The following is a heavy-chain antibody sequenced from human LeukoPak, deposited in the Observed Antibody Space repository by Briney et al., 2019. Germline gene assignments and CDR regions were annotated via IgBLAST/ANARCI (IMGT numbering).Heavy chain of an antibody. CDR3: GPGIAVAPGLITYFDY. J-gene: IGHJ4*02. D-gene: IGHD6-19*01. CDR2: ISGSGGST. CDR1: EFNFTTSL. V-gene: IGHV3-23*01. Sequence: GGSLRLSCAGPEFNFTTSLIHWVRQAPGKGLEWVSAISGSGGSTYYADSVKGRFTISRDNSKNTLYLQMNSLRAEDTAVYYCGPGIAVAPGLITYFDYWGQGTLVTVSS.